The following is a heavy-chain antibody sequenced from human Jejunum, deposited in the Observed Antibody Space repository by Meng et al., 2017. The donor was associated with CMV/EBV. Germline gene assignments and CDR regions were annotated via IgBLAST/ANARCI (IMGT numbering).Heavy chain of an antibody. D-gene: IGHD6-19*01. CDR3: AKGGMYSSGSTDY. Sequence: SGFPFSNYWMPWVRPAPGKGLVWVSRINGDGSTTAYADSVKGRFTISRDNAKNTLYLQINSLRLEDTAVYYCAKGGMYSSGSTDYWGQGTLVTVSS. CDR1: GFPFSNYW. J-gene: IGHJ4*02. CDR2: INGDGSTT. V-gene: IGHV3-74*03.